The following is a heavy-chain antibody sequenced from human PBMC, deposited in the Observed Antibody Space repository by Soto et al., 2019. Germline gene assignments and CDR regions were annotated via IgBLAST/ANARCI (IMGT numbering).Heavy chain of an antibody. Sequence: QVQLVQSGAEVKKPGASVKVSCKASGYTFTHYYIHWVRQAPGQGLEWMGIINPNGGSTTYAQKFRAGFTMTRDTSMSTVYMELSSLRSEDSAVYYCATSVNSAMAFDYWGQGTLVTVSS. J-gene: IGHJ4*02. CDR3: ATSVNSAMAFDY. D-gene: IGHD5-18*01. CDR2: INPNGGST. V-gene: IGHV1-46*01. CDR1: GYTFTHYY.